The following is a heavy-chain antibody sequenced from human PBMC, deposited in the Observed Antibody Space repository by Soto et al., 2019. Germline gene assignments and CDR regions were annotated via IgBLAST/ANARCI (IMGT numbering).Heavy chain of an antibody. D-gene: IGHD4-17*01. CDR1: ADTFNSYS. V-gene: IGHV1-69*01. CDR3: ARSLEGTTVTNWFDP. CDR2: ITPVFGTA. Sequence: QVQLVQSGAEVKKPGSSVKVSCKASADTFNSYSLSWLRQAPGQRLEWMGGITPVFGTADYAQSFEDRLTITADDSTSTVYMELSSVRSDDTAVYYCARSLEGTTVTNWFDPGGQGALVTVSS. J-gene: IGHJ5*02.